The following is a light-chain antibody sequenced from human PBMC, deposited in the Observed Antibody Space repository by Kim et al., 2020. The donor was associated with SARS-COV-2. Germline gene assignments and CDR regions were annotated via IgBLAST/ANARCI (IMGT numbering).Light chain of an antibody. CDR2: GAS. CDR1: QTVSRNS. J-gene: IGKJ1*01. CDR3: QQYGNSPWT. Sequence: SPGDKGTPSCRASQTVSRNSLAWYQQTPGQGPRLLVYGASNRATGIPDRFTGSGSGTDFTLTISRLEPEDFAVYYCQQYGNSPWTSGQGTKVDIK. V-gene: IGKV3-20*01.